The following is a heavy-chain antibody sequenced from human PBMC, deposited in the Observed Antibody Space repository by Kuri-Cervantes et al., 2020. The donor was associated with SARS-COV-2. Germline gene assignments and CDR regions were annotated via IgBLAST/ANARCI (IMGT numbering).Heavy chain of an antibody. CDR2: VKTNSGNT. J-gene: IGHJ5*02. CDR3: AADQNGWFDP. CDR1: ETTFPNYD. V-gene: IGHV1-8*01. Sequence: ASVKVSCKAPETTFPNYDINWVRQTTGQGLEWMGMVKTNSGNTLYAQIFQGRVTMTRDTSTSTVYLELSSLTSEDTAIYYCAADQNGWFDPWGQGTLVTVSS.